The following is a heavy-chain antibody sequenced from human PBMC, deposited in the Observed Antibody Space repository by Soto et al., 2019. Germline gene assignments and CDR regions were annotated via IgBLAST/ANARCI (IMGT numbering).Heavy chain of an antibody. CDR1: GGTISGYY. CDR3: ARGQRFSDWFDP. Sequence: SETLSLTFTAPGGTISGYYCTWILQPAGKGLQWIGRIYSSGNTKYNPSLQSRVTMSLDTSNNQSSLRLTSVTAAETAVYYCARGQRFSDWFDPWGQGTLVTVSS. J-gene: IGHJ5*02. CDR2: IYSSGNT. V-gene: IGHV4-4*07. D-gene: IGHD3-3*01.